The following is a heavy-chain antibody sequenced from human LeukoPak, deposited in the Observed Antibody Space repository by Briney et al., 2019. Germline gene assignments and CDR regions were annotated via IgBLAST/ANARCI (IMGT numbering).Heavy chain of an antibody. CDR3: ARDGFGVYYDSSVWAFDI. D-gene: IGHD3-22*01. CDR1: GFTFSSYG. V-gene: IGHV3-30*02. CDR2: IRYDGSNK. J-gene: IGHJ3*02. Sequence: PAGGSLRLSCAASGFTFSSYGMSWVRQAPGKGLEWVAFIRYDGSNKYYADSVKGRFTISRDNSKNTLYLQMNSLRAEDTAVYYCARDGFGVYYDSSVWAFDIWGQGTMVTVSS.